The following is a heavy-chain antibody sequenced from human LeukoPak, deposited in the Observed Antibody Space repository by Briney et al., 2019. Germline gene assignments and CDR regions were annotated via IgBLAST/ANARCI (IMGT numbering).Heavy chain of an antibody. D-gene: IGHD6-6*01. J-gene: IGHJ4*02. CDR1: GYAFINYG. CDR2: RSIYNGNT. V-gene: IGHV1-18*01. Sequence: ASVKVSCKASGYAFINYGISWLRQAPGQGLEWMGWRSIYNGNTNYKLQGRVTMTIDTSTSTAYMEVRSLRSDDTAVYYCGRGGPFPSGSSSREYYLDCWGQGTLVIVSS. CDR3: GRGGPFPSGSSSREYYLDC.